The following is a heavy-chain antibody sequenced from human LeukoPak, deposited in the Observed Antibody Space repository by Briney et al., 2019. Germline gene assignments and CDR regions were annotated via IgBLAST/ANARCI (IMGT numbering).Heavy chain of an antibody. J-gene: IGHJ6*03. V-gene: IGHV4-34*01. Sequence: SETLSLTCAVYGGSFSVYHWSWIRQPPGKGLEWIGEINHSGSTNYIPSLKSRVTISVDTSKNQFSLKLSSVTAADTAVYYCARTTEGGYSYGYFYYYYMDVWGKGTTVTISS. CDR2: INHSGST. CDR3: ARTTEGGYSYGYFYYYYMDV. CDR1: GGSFSVYH. D-gene: IGHD5-18*01.